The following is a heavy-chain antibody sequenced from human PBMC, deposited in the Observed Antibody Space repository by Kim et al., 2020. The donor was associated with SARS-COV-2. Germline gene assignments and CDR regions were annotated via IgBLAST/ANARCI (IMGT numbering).Heavy chain of an antibody. D-gene: IGHD3-9*01. CDR3: ARDQGGDILTGYYTYYFDY. V-gene: IGHV3-33*05. CDR1: GFTFSSYG. J-gene: IGHJ4*02. CDR2: ISYDGSNK. Sequence: GGSLRLSCAASGFTFSSYGMHWVRQAPGKGLEWVAVISYDGSNKYYADSVKGRFTISRDNSKNTLYLQMNSLRAEDTAVYYCARDQGGDILTGYYTYYFDYCGQGTLVTVSS.